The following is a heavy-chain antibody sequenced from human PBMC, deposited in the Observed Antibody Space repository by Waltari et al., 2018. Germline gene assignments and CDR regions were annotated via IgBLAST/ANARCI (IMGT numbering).Heavy chain of an antibody. V-gene: IGHV3-48*03. D-gene: IGHD3-3*01. Sequence: VQLVESGGGLVQPGGSLRLSCAASGFTFSSYEMNWVRQAPGKGLEWVSYISSSGSTIYYADSVKGRFTISRDNAKNSLYLQMNSLRAEDTAVYYCARDISDFWSGYTYYYGMDVWGQGTTVTVSS. CDR2: ISSSGSTI. CDR3: ARDISDFWSGYTYYYGMDV. J-gene: IGHJ6*02. CDR1: GFTFSSYE.